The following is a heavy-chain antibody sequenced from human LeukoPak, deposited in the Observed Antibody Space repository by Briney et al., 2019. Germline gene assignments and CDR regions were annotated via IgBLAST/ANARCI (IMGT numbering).Heavy chain of an antibody. Sequence: GGSLRLSCAASGFTFSGSAMHWVRQASGKGLEWVGRIRSKANSYATAYAASVKGRFTISRDDSKNTAYLQMNSLKTEDTAVYYCARDYYGSGSYYNPFFDYWGQGTLVTVSS. CDR1: GFTFSGSA. CDR3: ARDYYGSGSYYNPFFDY. D-gene: IGHD3-10*01. J-gene: IGHJ4*02. CDR2: IRSKANSYAT. V-gene: IGHV3-73*01.